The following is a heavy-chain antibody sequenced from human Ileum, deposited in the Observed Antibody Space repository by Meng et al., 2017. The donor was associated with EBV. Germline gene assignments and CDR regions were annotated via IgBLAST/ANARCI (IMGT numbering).Heavy chain of an antibody. CDR1: GFTFTNYG. CDR2: ISANNGDR. V-gene: IGHV1-18*01. Sequence: QVRLLQSGAEVTTPGASVKVSFKASGFTFTNYGFTWVRQAPGQGLEWMGWISANNGDRHYAQKFQDRVTLTTDGYTPTVYMELRSLRSDDTAVYFCARKPTSAALDYWGQGTLVTVSS. CDR3: ARKPTSAALDY. D-gene: IGHD6-13*01. J-gene: IGHJ4*02.